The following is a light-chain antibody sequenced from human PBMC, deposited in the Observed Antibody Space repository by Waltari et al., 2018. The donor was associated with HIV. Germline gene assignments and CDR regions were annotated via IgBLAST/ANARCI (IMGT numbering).Light chain of an antibody. J-gene: IGLJ2*01. CDR3: GTWDSSLSAVV. Sequence: QSVLTQPPSVSAAPGQMVTISCSGSSSNIGSNYVSWYQHPPGTAPNLLIYDTKERPSGIPDRFSASKAGTSGALDITGLQTGDEGDYDCGTWDSSLSAVVFGGGTKLTVL. CDR2: DTK. CDR1: SSNIGSNY. V-gene: IGLV1-51*01.